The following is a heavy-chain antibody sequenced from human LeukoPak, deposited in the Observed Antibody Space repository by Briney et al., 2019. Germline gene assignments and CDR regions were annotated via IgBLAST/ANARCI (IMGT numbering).Heavy chain of an antibody. CDR2: INSDGSST. J-gene: IGHJ4*02. CDR3: ARDLQSSSWLPQLVSYLSRNSYYFDY. V-gene: IGHV3-74*01. D-gene: IGHD6-13*01. Sequence: GGSLRLSCAASGFTFSSYWMHWVRQAPGKGLVWVSRINSDGSSTSYADSVKGRFTISRDNAKNTLYLQMNSLRAEDTAVYYCARDLQSSSWLPQLVSYLSRNSYYFDYWGQGTLVTVSS. CDR1: GFTFSSYW.